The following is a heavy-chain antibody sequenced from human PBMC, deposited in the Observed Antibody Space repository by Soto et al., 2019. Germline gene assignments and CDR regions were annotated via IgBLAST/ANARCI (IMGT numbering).Heavy chain of an antibody. V-gene: IGHV3-23*01. CDR1: GFTFRNNV. J-gene: IGHJ4*02. Sequence: GESLKISCAASGFTFRNNVLSWVRQAPGKGLDWVSGITGSGRDTYYADSVKGRFTISRANSKNMVFLQMNSLRAEDTALYYCAKNGLDNSPSAIDSWGPGTLVTVSS. CDR2: ITGSGRDT. CDR3: AKNGLDNSPSAIDS. D-gene: IGHD2-8*01.